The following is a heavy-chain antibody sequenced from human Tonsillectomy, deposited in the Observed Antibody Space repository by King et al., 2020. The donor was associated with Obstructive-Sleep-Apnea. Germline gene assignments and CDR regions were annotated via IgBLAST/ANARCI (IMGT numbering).Heavy chain of an antibody. CDR1: GYTFTGYY. V-gene: IGHV1-2*02. Sequence: QLVQSGAEVKKPGASVKVSCKASGYTFTGYYIHWVRQAPGQGLEWMGWISPNSGATKYAQKFQDRVTMTRDTSISTAYMDLSRLTSDDTAIDYCARDMSAYDSTSPAYWGQGTLVTVSS. D-gene: IGHD3-10*01. CDR3: ARDMSAYDSTSPAY. J-gene: IGHJ4*02. CDR2: ISPNSGAT.